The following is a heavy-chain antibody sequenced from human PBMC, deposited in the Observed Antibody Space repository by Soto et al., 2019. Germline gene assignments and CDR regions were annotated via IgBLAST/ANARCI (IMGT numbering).Heavy chain of an antibody. J-gene: IGHJ6*03. D-gene: IGHD2-15*01. Sequence: ASVKVSCKASGYTFTCYYMHWVRQAPGQGLEWMGWINPNSGGTNYAQKFQDWVTMTRETSISTAYMELSRLRSDDTAVSYCARARVVAAPRPYYYYYMDVWGKGTTVTVSS. CDR1: GYTFTCYY. V-gene: IGHV1-2*04. CDR3: ARARVVAAPRPYYYYYMDV. CDR2: INPNSGGT.